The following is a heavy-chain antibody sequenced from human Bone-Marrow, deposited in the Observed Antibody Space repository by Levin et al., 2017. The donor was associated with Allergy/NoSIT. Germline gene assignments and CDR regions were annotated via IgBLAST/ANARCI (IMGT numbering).Heavy chain of an antibody. J-gene: IGHJ4*02. CDR1: GFTFSSYW. CDR2: INSDGSST. D-gene: IGHD1-1*01. Sequence: PGGSLRLSCAASGFTFSSYWMHWVRQAPGKGLVWVSRINSDGSSTSYADSVKGRFTISRDNAKNTLYLQMNSLRAEDAAVYYCTRPTTTNEASERYFHWGQGALVTVSS. V-gene: IGHV3-74*01. CDR3: TRPTTTNEASERYFH.